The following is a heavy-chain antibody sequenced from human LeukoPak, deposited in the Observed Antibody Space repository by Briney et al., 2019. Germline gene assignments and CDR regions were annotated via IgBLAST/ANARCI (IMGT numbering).Heavy chain of an antibody. CDR1: GGSISSSNW. D-gene: IGHD3-3*01. CDR3: ARGLNYDLNP. V-gene: IGHV4-4*02. J-gene: IGHJ5*02. Sequence: SETLSLTCAVAGGSISSSNWWTWVRQPPGKGLEWIGEICHGGSTNYNPSLKSRVTISIDKPNNQFSLRLSSVTAADTAVYYCARGLNYDLNPWGQGTLVTVSS. CDR2: ICHGGST.